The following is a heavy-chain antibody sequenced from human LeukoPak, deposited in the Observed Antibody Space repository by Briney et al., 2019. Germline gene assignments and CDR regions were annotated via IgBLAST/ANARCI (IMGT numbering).Heavy chain of an antibody. J-gene: IGHJ4*02. V-gene: IGHV1-24*01. CDR3: ATFGELLHVFDY. CDR1: GYTLTELS. Sequence: ASVKVSCEVSGYTLTELSMHWVRQAPGKGLEWMGGFDPEDGETIYAQKFQGRVTMTEDTSTDTAYMELSSLRSEDTAVYYCATFGELLHVFDYWGQGTLVTVSS. D-gene: IGHD3-10*01. CDR2: FDPEDGET.